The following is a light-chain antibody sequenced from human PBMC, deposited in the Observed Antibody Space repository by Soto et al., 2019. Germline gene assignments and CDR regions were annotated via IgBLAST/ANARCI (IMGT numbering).Light chain of an antibody. CDR2: NNN. CDR3: AAWDDSLNVWV. CDR1: TSNIGSNL. Sequence: QSVLTQPPSASGTPGQRVTISCSGSTSNIGSNLVNWYQQLPGTAPKLLIYNNNQRPSGVPDRFSGSKSGTSASLAISGLQSEDEADYYCAAWDDSLNVWVFGGGTQLTVL. J-gene: IGLJ3*02. V-gene: IGLV1-44*01.